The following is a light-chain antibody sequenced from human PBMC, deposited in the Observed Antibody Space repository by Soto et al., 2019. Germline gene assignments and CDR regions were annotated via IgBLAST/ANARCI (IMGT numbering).Light chain of an antibody. V-gene: IGLV2-8*01. J-gene: IGLJ1*01. CDR2: EVN. CDR3: GAYAGIDYYV. Sequence: QSALTQPPSASGSPGQSVTISCTGTSSDIGTYNYVSWYQHPPGRPPKLMISEVNKRPSGVPDRFSGSKSGNTASLTISGLQAEDEADYYCGAYAGIDYYVFGSGTKLTVL. CDR1: SSDIGTYNY.